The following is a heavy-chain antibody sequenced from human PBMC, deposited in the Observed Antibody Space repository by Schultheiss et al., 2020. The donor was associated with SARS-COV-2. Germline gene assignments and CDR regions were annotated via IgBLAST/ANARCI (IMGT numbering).Heavy chain of an antibody. J-gene: IGHJ4*02. D-gene: IGHD2-2*01. Sequence: GGSLRLSCAASGFTFSSYAMSWVRQAPGKGLEWVSAISSSSSYIYYADSVKGRFTISRDNAKNSLYLQMNSLRAEDTAVYYCARGKVVPAATFDYWGQGTLVTVSS. CDR1: GFTFSSYA. V-gene: IGHV3-21*01. CDR2: ISSSSSYI. CDR3: ARGKVVPAATFDY.